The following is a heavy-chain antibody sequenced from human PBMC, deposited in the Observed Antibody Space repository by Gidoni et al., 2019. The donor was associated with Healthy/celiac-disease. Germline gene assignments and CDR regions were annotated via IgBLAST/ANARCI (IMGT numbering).Heavy chain of an antibody. Sequence: QVQLPESGPGLAKPSQTLSLTCTVLGGSTRRGHYYLSWIRQPPGKGLEWIGYIYYSGSTYYNPSLKSRVTISVDTPKNQFSLKLSSVTAADTAVYYCARGHLGYCSSTSCYPPHWFDPWGQGTLVTVSS. CDR3: ARGHLGYCSSTSCYPPHWFDP. CDR1: GGSTRRGHYY. D-gene: IGHD2-2*01. V-gene: IGHV4-30-4*01. J-gene: IGHJ5*02. CDR2: IYYSGST.